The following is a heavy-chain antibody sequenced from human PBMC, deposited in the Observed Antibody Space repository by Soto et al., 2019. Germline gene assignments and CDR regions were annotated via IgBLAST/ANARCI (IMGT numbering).Heavy chain of an antibody. CDR1: GYTFTNYY. V-gene: IGHV1-46*01. Sequence: GASVKVSCKAYGYTFTNYYVQWVRQAPGQGLEWMGVIHPDGGHTTYSQKFQDRVTMARDTFTSSIYMDLSSLSSEDTAVYYCARGDMDYWGQGTLVTVSS. CDR3: ARGDMDY. J-gene: IGHJ4*02. CDR2: IHPDGGHT.